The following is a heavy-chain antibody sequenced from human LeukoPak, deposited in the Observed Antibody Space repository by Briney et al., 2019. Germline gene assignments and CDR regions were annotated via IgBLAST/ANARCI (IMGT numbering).Heavy chain of an antibody. CDR3: PRGELWFGELLPDYYYYGMDV. Sequence: GGSLRLSCAASGFTFSSYWMHWVRQAPGKGLVWVSRINSDGSSTSYADSVKGRFTISRDNAKNTLYLQMNSQRAEDTAVYYCPRGELWFGELLPDYYYYGMDVSGQGNTGTAS. V-gene: IGHV3-74*01. D-gene: IGHD3-10*01. CDR2: INSDGSST. CDR1: GFTFSSYW. J-gene: IGHJ6*02.